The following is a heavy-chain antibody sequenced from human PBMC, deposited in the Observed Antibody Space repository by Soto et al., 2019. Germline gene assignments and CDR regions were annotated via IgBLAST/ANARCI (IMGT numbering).Heavy chain of an antibody. CDR3: ARDRCYDGTCYSASDS. V-gene: IGHV3-48*01. D-gene: IGHD2-15*01. J-gene: IGHJ5*01. CDR1: GFSFSTYN. CDR2: ISTTSFTI. Sequence: GGSLRLSCAACGFSFSTYNMDWVRQAPGKGPEWIAYISTTSFTIYYADSVKGRFTISRDNDRNSLYLEMNSLRGEDTAVYYCARDRCYDGTCYSASDSWGQGTLVTVSS.